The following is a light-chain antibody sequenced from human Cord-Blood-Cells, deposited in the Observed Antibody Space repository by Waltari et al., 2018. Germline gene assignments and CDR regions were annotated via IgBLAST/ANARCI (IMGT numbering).Light chain of an antibody. CDR2: WAS. V-gene: IGKV4-1*01. CDR3: QQYYSTPYT. Sequence: DIVMTQSPDSLAVSLGQRATINCKSSTSFFYSSNNKNYLAWYQQKPGQPPNLLISWASTRESGVPDRFSGSGSGTDFTLTISSLQAEDVAVYYCQQYYSTPYTFGQGTKLEIK. J-gene: IGKJ2*01. CDR1: TSFFYSSNNKNY.